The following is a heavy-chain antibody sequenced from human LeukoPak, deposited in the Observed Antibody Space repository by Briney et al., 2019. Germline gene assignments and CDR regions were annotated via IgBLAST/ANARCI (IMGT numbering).Heavy chain of an antibody. J-gene: IGHJ6*03. V-gene: IGHV3-23*01. CDR2: ISGSGGST. Sequence: GGSLRLSCAASGFTFSSYAMSWVRQAPGKGLEWVSAISGSGGSTYYADSVKGRFTISRDNAKNSLYLQMNSLRAEDTAVYYCARGPYASGSYGRRGWVHYMDVWGKGTTVTISS. CDR1: GFTFSSYA. D-gene: IGHD3-10*01. CDR3: ARGPYASGSYGRRGWVHYMDV.